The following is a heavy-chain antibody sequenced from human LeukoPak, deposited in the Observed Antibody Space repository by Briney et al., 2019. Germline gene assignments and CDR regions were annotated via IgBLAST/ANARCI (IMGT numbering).Heavy chain of an antibody. J-gene: IGHJ4*02. CDR2: ISSSSSYI. V-gene: IGHV3-21*01. CDR3: ARAYSSGWYY. Sequence: PGGSLRLSCAASGFTFSSYSMNWVPPAPGKGLEWVSSISSSSSYIYYADSVKGRFTISRDNAKNSLYLQMNSLRAEDTAVYYCARAYSSGWYYWGQGTLVTVSS. CDR1: GFTFSSYS. D-gene: IGHD6-19*01.